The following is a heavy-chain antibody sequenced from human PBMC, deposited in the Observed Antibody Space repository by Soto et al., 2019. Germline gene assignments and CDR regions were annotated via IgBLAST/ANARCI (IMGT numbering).Heavy chain of an antibody. CDR2: IWYDGSNK. D-gene: IGHD3-10*01. J-gene: IGHJ4*02. CDR1: GFTFSSYG. CDR3: ARDLEYYGSGSYIPFFDY. V-gene: IGHV3-33*01. Sequence: QVQLVESGGGVVQPGRSLRLSCAASGFTFSSYGMHWVRQAPGKGLEWVAVIWYDGSNKYYADSVKGRFTISRDNSKNTLYLQMNSLRAEDTAVYYCARDLEYYGSGSYIPFFDYWGQGTLVTVSS.